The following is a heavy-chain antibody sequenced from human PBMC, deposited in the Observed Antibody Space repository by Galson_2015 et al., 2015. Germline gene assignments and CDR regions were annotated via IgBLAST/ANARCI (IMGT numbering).Heavy chain of an antibody. CDR1: GGTFSSYA. CDR3: ASFAGIAAAGTNPYAFDI. D-gene: IGHD6-13*01. J-gene: IGHJ3*02. CDR2: IIHIFGTA. Sequence: SVKVSCKASGGTFSSYAISWVRQAPGQGLEWMGGIIHIFGTANYAQKFQGRVTITADESTSTAYMELSSLRSEDTAVYYCASFAGIAAAGTNPYAFDIWGQGTMVTVSS. V-gene: IGHV1-69*13.